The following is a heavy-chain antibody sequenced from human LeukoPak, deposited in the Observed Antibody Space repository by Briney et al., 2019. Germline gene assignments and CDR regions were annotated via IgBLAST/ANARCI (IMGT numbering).Heavy chain of an antibody. CDR2: PSSSSSYT. V-gene: IGHV3-11*05. D-gene: IGHD2-2*01. CDR3: ARGHYATNKKITVDAFDI. CDR1: GFTFSDYY. Sequence: KSGGSLRLSCAASGFTFSDYYMSWIRQAPGKGLEWVSYPSSSSSYTNYADSVKGRFTISRDNAKNSLYLQMNSLRAEDTAVYYCARGHYATNKKITVDAFDIWGQGTMVTVSS. J-gene: IGHJ3*02.